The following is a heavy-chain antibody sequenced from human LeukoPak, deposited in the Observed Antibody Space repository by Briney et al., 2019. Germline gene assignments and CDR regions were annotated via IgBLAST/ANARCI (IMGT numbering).Heavy chain of an antibody. D-gene: IGHD4-23*01. CDR3: ARRYGGYSDY. Sequence: PSETLSLTCTVSGGSISSSYWNWIRQPPGKGLEWIGYIYTSGSTNYNPSLKSRVTMSVDTSKNQFSLKLSSVTAADTAVYYCARRYGGYSDYWGQGTLVTVSS. V-gene: IGHV4-4*09. J-gene: IGHJ4*02. CDR2: IYTSGST. CDR1: GGSISSSY.